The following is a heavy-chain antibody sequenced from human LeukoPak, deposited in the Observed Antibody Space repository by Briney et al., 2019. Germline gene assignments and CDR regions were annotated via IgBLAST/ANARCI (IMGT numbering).Heavy chain of an antibody. J-gene: IGHJ4*02. V-gene: IGHV4-39*07. CDR3: ARDGRGIRPDY. Sequence: SETLSLTCTVSGGSISNSLYYWGWIRKPPGQGLEWIGSIYYSGSTYYSPSLKSRVTISIDTATSQFSLKLISVTAADTAVYYCARDGRGIRPDYWGQGTLVTVSS. CDR1: GGSISNSLYY. D-gene: IGHD1-1*01. CDR2: IYYSGST.